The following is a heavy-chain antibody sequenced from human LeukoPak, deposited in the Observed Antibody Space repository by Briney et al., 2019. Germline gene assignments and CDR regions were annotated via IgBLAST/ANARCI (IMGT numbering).Heavy chain of an antibody. CDR2: IIPIFGTA. D-gene: IGHD3-16*01. J-gene: IGHJ4*02. CDR3: ASRLAGEPLDY. CDR1: GYTFTGYY. Sequence: ASVKVSCKASGYTFTGYYMHWVRQAPGQGLEWMGGIIPIFGTANYAQKFQGRVTITADESTSTAYMELSSLRSEDTAVYYCASRLAGEPLDYWGQGILVTVSS. V-gene: IGHV1-69*13.